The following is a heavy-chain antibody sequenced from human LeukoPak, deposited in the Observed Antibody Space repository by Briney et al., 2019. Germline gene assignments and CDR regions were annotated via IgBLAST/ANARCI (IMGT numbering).Heavy chain of an antibody. CDR3: ARTAGRTFGY. V-gene: IGHV1-46*01. CDR2: INPSGGST. Sequence: ASVKVSCKASGYTFTSYYFHWVRQAPGQGLEWMGIINPSGGSTSYAQKFQGRVTMTRDTSTSTVYMEPSSLRSEDTAVYYCARTAGRTFGYWGQGTLVTVSS. D-gene: IGHD6-6*01. CDR1: GYTFTSYY. J-gene: IGHJ4*02.